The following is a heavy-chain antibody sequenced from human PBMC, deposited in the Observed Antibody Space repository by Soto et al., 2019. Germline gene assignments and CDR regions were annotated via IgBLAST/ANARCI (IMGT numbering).Heavy chain of an antibody. V-gene: IGHV1-69*01. CDR3: ASGNRDGYNFLDY. CDR2: IIPIFGTA. D-gene: IGHD5-12*01. CDR1: GGTFSSYA. Sequence: QVQLVQSGAEVKKPGSSVKVSCKASGGTFSSYAISWVRQAPGQGLEWMGGIIPIFGTATYAQKFQGRVTITTDESTSTAYMELSSLRAEDTAVSYCASGNRDGYNFLDYWGQGTLATVSP. J-gene: IGHJ4*02.